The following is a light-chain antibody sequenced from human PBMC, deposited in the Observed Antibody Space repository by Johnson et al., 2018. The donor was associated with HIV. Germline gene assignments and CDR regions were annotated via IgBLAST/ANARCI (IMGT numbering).Light chain of an antibody. V-gene: IGLV1-51*02. CDR2: ENT. J-gene: IGLJ1*01. CDR1: SSNIGNNY. Sequence: QSVLTQPPSVSAAPGQKVTISCSGSSSNIGNNYVSWYQQLPGTAPKLLIYENTKRPSGIPDRFSGSKSGTSATLGITGLQTGDEADYYCGTWDSSLSRYVFDTGTKVTVL. CDR3: GTWDSSLSRYV.